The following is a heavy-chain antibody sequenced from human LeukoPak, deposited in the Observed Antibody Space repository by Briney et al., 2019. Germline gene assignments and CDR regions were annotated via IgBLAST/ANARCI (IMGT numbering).Heavy chain of an antibody. CDR2: IKQDGSEK. Sequence: HPGGSLRLSCAASGFTFSSYWMSWVRQAPGKGLEWVANIKQDGSEKYYVDSVKGRFTISRDNDKNSLYLQMNSLRAEDTAVYYCASMGIAAAGLSYYFDYWGQGTLVTVSS. D-gene: IGHD6-13*01. J-gene: IGHJ4*02. CDR1: GFTFSSYW. V-gene: IGHV3-7*01. CDR3: ASMGIAAAGLSYYFDY.